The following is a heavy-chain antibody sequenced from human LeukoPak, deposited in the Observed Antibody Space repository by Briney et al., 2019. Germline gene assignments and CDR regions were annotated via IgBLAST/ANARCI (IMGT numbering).Heavy chain of an antibody. V-gene: IGHV3-74*01. Sequence: PGGSLRLSCAASGFTFSSYWMHWIRQAPAKGLVWVSRIKSDGSSTSYADSVRGRFTISRDNAKNTLYLQMNSLRAEDTAVYYCARGRGGDFDYWGQGTLVTVSS. CDR2: IKSDGSST. CDR1: GFTFSSYW. CDR3: ARGRGGDFDY. J-gene: IGHJ4*02.